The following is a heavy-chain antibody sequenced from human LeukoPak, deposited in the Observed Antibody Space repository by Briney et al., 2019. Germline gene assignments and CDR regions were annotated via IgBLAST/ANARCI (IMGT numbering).Heavy chain of an antibody. D-gene: IGHD2-2*01. Sequence: ASVKVSCKASGYTFTSYDINWVRQATGQGLEWMGWMNPNSGNTGYAQKFQGRVTMTRNTSISTAYMELSSLRSEDTAVYYCARDQVPAAINWFDPWGQGTLVTVSS. CDR1: GYTFTSYD. J-gene: IGHJ5*02. CDR3: ARDQVPAAINWFDP. CDR2: MNPNSGNT. V-gene: IGHV1-8*01.